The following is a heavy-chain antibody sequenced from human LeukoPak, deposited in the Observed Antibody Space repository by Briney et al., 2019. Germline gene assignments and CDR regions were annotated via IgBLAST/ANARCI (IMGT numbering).Heavy chain of an antibody. CDR1: GYTLTELS. Sequence: ASVKVSCKVPGYTLTELSMHWVRQAPGKGLEWMGGFDPEDGETIYAQKFQGRVTMTEDTSTDTAYMELSSLRSEDTAVYYCARDPYGVRVGSGTYGMDVWGQGTTVTVSS. J-gene: IGHJ6*02. CDR3: ARDPYGVRVGSGTYGMDV. D-gene: IGHD4-17*01. CDR2: FDPEDGET. V-gene: IGHV1-24*01.